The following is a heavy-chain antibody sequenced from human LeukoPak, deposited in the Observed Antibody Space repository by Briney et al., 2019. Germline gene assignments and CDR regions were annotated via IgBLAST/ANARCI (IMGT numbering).Heavy chain of an antibody. J-gene: IGHJ4*02. D-gene: IGHD1-20*01. CDR3: ASISGLVDY. CDR2: ISSGGTTI. V-gene: IGHV3-48*03. Sequence: GGSLRLSCAASGFTLSSYEMNWVRQAPGKGLEWVSYISSGGTTIYYADSVKGRFTISRDNAKNSLYLQMNSLRAEDTALYYCASISGLVDYWGQGTLATVSS. CDR1: GFTLSSYE.